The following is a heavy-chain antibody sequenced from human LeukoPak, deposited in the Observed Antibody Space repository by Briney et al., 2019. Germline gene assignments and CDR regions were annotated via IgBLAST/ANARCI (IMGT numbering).Heavy chain of an antibody. D-gene: IGHD4-17*01. V-gene: IGHV1-3*01. Sequence: ASVKVSCKASGYTFTSYAMHWVRQAPGQRLEWMGWINAGNGNTKYSQKFQGRVTITRDTSASTAYMELSSLRSEDTAVYYCARSRYGDYDYYYGMDVWGQGTTVTVSS. CDR1: GYTFTSYA. CDR2: INAGNGNT. J-gene: IGHJ6*02. CDR3: ARSRYGDYDYYYGMDV.